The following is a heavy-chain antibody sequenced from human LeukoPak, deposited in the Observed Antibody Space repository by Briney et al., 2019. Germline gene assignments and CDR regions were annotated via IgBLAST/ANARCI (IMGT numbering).Heavy chain of an antibody. CDR2: ISGSGGST. Sequence: PGGSLRLSCAASGFTFSSYAMSWVRQAPGKGLEWVSAISGSGGSTCYAGSVKGRFTISRDNSKNTLYLQMNSLRAEDTAVYYRAKGLRGIAAAGDLEYFQHWGQGTLVTVSS. V-gene: IGHV3-23*01. CDR1: GFTFSSYA. J-gene: IGHJ1*01. CDR3: AKGLRGIAAAGDLEYFQH. D-gene: IGHD6-13*01.